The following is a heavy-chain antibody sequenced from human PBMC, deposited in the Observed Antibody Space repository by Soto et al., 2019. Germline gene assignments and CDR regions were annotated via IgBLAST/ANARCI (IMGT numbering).Heavy chain of an antibody. J-gene: IGHJ6*02. V-gene: IGHV1-69*01. Sequence: QVQLVQSGAEVKKPGSSVKGSCKASGGTFGSYAISWVRQAPGQGLEWMGGIIPIPGTANYAQKFQGRVTIAADESTSTAYMELSSLRSEDTAVYYCARSHGSSTSLEIYFYYYYGMDVWGQGTTVTVSS. CDR2: IIPIPGTA. D-gene: IGHD2-2*01. CDR3: ARSHGSSTSLEIYFYYYYGMDV. CDR1: GGTFGSYA.